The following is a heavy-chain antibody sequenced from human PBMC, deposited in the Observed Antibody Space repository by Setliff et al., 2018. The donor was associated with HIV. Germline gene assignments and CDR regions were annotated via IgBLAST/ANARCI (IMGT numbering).Heavy chain of an antibody. V-gene: IGHV1-2*02. D-gene: IGHD2-8*01. CDR2: INPNSGGT. J-gene: IGHJ6*03. Sequence: ASVKVSCKASGYTFTGYYMHWVRQAPGQGLEWMGWINPNSGGTNYAQKFQGRVTMTGDTSISTAYMELSRLRSDDTAVYYCARDSGSYCTNVVCPPGYYMNVWGKGTTVTVSS. CDR1: GYTFTGYY. CDR3: ARDSGSYCTNVVCPPGYYMNV.